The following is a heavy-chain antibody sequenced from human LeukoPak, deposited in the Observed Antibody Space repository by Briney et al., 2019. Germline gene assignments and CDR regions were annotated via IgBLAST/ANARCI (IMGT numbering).Heavy chain of an antibody. CDR2: IYYSGSN. CDR3: ARAPSGWDAFDI. V-gene: IGHV4-59*01. Sequence: PSETLSLTCTVSDGSISSYYWSWIRQPPGKGLEWIGYIYYSGSNNYNPSLKNRVTMSVDTSKTQFSPKLSSVTAADTAVYYCARAPSGWDAFDIWGQGTMVTVSS. D-gene: IGHD6-19*01. CDR1: DGSISSYY. J-gene: IGHJ3*02.